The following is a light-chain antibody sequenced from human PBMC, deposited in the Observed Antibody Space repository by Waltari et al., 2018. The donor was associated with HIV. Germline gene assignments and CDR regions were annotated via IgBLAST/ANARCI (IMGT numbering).Light chain of an antibody. CDR3: QQYYRTPLT. Sequence: IVLTQSPESLAVSLGERATINCKASQNILYSSNNKNYLARYQQKPGQPPKLLISWASNRKSGVPDRFSGSGSGTDFTLIINSLQAEDVAVYFCQQYYRTPLTFGGGTKVEIK. CDR1: QNILYSSNNKNY. V-gene: IGKV4-1*01. CDR2: WAS. J-gene: IGKJ4*01.